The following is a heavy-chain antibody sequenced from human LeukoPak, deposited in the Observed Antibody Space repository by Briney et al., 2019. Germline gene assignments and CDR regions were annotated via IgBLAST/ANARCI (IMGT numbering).Heavy chain of an antibody. J-gene: IGHJ4*02. D-gene: IGHD2-15*01. V-gene: IGHV4-4*07. CDR3: AREGRSSTPGY. CDR1: GGSISSYY. Sequence: SATLSLTCTVSGGSISSYYWTWVRQSAGKGLEWIGRISASGNTNYNPSLKSRVTMSVDTSTNQFSLKLTSVTAADTAVYYCAREGRSSTPGYWGQGTLVTVSS. CDR2: ISASGNT.